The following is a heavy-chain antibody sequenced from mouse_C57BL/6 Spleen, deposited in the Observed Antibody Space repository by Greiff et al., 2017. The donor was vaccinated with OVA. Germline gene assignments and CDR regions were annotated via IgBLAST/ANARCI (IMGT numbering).Heavy chain of an antibody. V-gene: IGHV1-63*01. CDR3: AAGDGYYFDY. CDR2: IYPGGGYT. J-gene: IGHJ2*01. D-gene: IGHD2-3*01. CDR1: GYTFTNYW. Sequence: VQLVESGAELVRPGTSVKMSCKASGYTFTNYWIGWAKQRPGHGLEWIGDIYPGGGYTNYNEKFKGKATLTADKSSSTAYMQFSSLTSEDSAIYYCAAGDGYYFDYWGQGTTLTVSS.